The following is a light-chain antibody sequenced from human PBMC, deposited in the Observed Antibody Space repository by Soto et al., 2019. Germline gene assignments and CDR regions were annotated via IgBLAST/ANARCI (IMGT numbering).Light chain of an antibody. CDR2: AAY. J-gene: IGKJ3*01. CDR1: QGITNY. V-gene: IGKV1-27*01. Sequence: DIRMTQSPSSLSASVGDRVTITCRASQGITNYLAWYQQKPGKVPKLLISAAYTLQSGVPPRFSGSGSGTDFTLTISSLQPEDVATYYCQRYNSAPFTLGPGTRVDI. CDR3: QRYNSAPFT.